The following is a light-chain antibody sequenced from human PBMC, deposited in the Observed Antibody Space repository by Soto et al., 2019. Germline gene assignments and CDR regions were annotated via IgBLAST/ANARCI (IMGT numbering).Light chain of an antibody. CDR3: QSYDSRLTVV. CDR2: GNS. J-gene: IGLJ2*01. Sequence: QSVLTQPPSVSGAPGQRVTISCTGSSANIGAGYDVHWYQQLPGTAPKLLIYGNSNRPSGVPDRFSGSKSGTSASQAITGLQAEDEADYYCQSYDSRLTVVFGGGTKLTVL. V-gene: IGLV1-40*01. CDR1: SANIGAGYD.